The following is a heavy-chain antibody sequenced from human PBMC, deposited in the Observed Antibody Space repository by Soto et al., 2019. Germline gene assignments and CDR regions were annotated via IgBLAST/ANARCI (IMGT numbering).Heavy chain of an antibody. V-gene: IGHV1-2*04. CDR3: ATSRVSIAVAGETEYYFDY. D-gene: IGHD6-19*01. J-gene: IGHJ4*02. CDR1: GYTLTGCY. Sequence: GASVKVSCKASGYTLTGCYMHWVRQAPGQGLEWMGWINPNSGGTNYAQKFQGWVTMTRXXXXXXXXXXXXXXXXXXXAVYYCATSRVSIAVAGETEYYFDYWGQGTLVTVSS. CDR2: INPNSGGT.